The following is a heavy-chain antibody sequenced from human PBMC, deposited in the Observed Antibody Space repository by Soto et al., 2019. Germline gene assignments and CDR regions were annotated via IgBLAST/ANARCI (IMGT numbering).Heavy chain of an antibody. Sequence: ASVKVSCKASGYTFTGYYMHWVRQAPGQGLEWMGWINPNSGGTNYAQKFQGWVTMTRDTSMSTAYMELSRLRSEDTAVYYCARDRHNWNYVDLWGQGTLVTVDS. J-gene: IGHJ5*02. V-gene: IGHV1-2*04. CDR1: GYTFTGYY. D-gene: IGHD1-7*01. CDR2: INPNSGGT. CDR3: ARDRHNWNYVDL.